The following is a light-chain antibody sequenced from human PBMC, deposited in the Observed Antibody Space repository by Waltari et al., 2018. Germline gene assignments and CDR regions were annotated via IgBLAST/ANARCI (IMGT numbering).Light chain of an antibody. CDR2: GNN. J-gene: IGLJ3*02. Sequence: QSMLTQPPSVSGAPGQRVTISCTGSSSNIGAGHDVHWYQVFPGTDPKLLIYGNNNRPSGVPDRFAGSKSGTSASLTITGLQAEDEADYYCHSFDTSLSDGVVFGGGTKVTVL. CDR1: SSNIGAGHD. V-gene: IGLV1-40*01. CDR3: HSFDTSLSDGVV.